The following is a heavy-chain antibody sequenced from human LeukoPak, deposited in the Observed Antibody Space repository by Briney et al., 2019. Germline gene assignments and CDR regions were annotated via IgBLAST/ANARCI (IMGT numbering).Heavy chain of an antibody. CDR3: AREGYCSSTSCRDAFDI. CDR1: GYTFTSYD. Sequence: ASVKVSCKASGYTFTSYDINWVRQATGQGLEWMGRINPNSGGTNYAQKFQGRVTMTRDTSISTAYMELSRLRSDDTAVYYCAREGYCSSTSCRDAFDIWGQGTMVTVSS. D-gene: IGHD2-2*01. J-gene: IGHJ3*02. V-gene: IGHV1-2*02. CDR2: INPNSGGT.